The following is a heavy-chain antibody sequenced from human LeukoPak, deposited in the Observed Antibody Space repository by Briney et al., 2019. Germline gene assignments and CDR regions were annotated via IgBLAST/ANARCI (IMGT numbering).Heavy chain of an antibody. CDR3: ARDPRVSSGWQFDC. CDR2: TFYRSNWYN. CDR1: GDSVSSKSAT. J-gene: IGHJ4*02. V-gene: IGHV6-1*01. Sequence: SQTLSLTCAISGDSVSSKSATWNWIRQSPSRGLEWLVRTFYRSNWYNDSAVSVKSRISISPDTSKNQFSLQLNSVTPDDTAVYYCARDPRVSSGWQFDCWGQGTLVTVCS. D-gene: IGHD6-19*01.